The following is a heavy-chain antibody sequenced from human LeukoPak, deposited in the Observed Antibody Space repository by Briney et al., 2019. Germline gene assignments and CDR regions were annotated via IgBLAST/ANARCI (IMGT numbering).Heavy chain of an antibody. Sequence: PGGSLRLSCAASGNYWMHWVRQAPGKGLEWVAVIAYDGSSTVYADSVKGRFTISRDNSKNTLYLQMNSLRTEDTAVYYCARGASTAAKYGMDVWGRGTAVTVSS. CDR1: GNYW. CDR2: IAYDGSST. V-gene: IGHV3-30*03. CDR3: ARGASTAAKYGMDV. D-gene: IGHD2-21*02. J-gene: IGHJ6*02.